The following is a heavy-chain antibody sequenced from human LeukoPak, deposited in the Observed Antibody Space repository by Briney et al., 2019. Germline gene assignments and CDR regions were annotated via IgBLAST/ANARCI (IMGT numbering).Heavy chain of an antibody. CDR3: ARGYQEMVYAIRRYYGMDV. V-gene: IGHV1-8*01. Sequence: ASVKVSCKASGYTFTSYDINWVRQATGQGLEWMRWMNPNSGNTGYAQKFQGRVTMTRNTSISTAYMELSSLRSEDTAVYYCARGYQEMVYAIRRYYGMDVWGQGTTVTVSS. CDR1: GYTFTSYD. D-gene: IGHD2-8*01. J-gene: IGHJ6*02. CDR2: MNPNSGNT.